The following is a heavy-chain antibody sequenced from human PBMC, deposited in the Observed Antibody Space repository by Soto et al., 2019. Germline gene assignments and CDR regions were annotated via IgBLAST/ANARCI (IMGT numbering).Heavy chain of an antibody. V-gene: IGHV1-8*01. Sequence: QVQLVQSGAEVKKPGASVKVSCKASGYTFTSYDINWVRQATGQGLEWMGWMNPNSGNTGYAQKFQGRVTMTRNTATSTADMERSSLGSEDTAVYYCARSTNDYGDRHWGQGALVTVSS. J-gene: IGHJ4*02. D-gene: IGHD4-17*01. CDR3: ARSTNDYGDRH. CDR1: GYTFTSYD. CDR2: MNPNSGNT.